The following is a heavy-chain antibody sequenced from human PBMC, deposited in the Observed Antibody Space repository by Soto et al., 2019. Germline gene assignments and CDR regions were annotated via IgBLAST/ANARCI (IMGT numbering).Heavy chain of an antibody. J-gene: IGHJ4*02. V-gene: IGHV4-30-2*01. CDR3: ASGLATTLHD. CDR1: GGSISSGGYS. CDR2: IYHSGST. D-gene: IGHD3-16*01. Sequence: QLQLQESGSGLVKPSQTLSLTCAVSGGSISSGGYSWSWIRQPPGKGLEWIGYIYHSGSTYYNPSPKRRFTNLVDRAQHPFSLKLSSGTAPDTAVYYSASGLATTLHDWGQGALVTVSS.